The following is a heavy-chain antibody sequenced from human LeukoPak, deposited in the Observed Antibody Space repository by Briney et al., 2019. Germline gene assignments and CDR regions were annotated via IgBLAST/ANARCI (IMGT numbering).Heavy chain of an antibody. V-gene: IGHV1-46*01. Sequence: ASVKVSCKASGYTFTSYYMHWVRQAPGQGLEWMGLINPTGGSTGYAQKFQGRVTMTRDMSTSTDYMELSSLRTEDTAIYYCARDNSVGDNAWWFDPWGQGTLVTVSS. CDR2: INPTGGST. D-gene: IGHD1-26*01. J-gene: IGHJ5*02. CDR3: ARDNSVGDNAWWFDP. CDR1: GYTFTSYY.